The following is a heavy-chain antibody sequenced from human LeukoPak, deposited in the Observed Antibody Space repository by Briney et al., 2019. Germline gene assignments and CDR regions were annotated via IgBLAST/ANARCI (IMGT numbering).Heavy chain of an antibody. J-gene: IGHJ3*02. V-gene: IGHV1-69*01. CDR1: GGTFSSYA. CDR3: ARDLTYSSGWYPDAFDI. CDR2: IIPIFGTA. Sequence: SVKVSCKAPGGTFSSYAISWVRQAPGQGLEWMGGIIPIFGTANYAQKFQGRVTITADESTSTAYMELSSLRSEDTAVYYCARDLTYSSGWYPDAFDIWGQGTMVTVSS. D-gene: IGHD6-19*01.